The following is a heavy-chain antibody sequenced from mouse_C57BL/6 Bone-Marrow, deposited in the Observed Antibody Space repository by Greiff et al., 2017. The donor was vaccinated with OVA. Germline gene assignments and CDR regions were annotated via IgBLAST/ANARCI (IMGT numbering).Heavy chain of an antibody. CDR2: INPYNGGT. CDR3: ARYGYVAYWYFDV. D-gene: IGHD2-2*01. V-gene: IGHV1-19*01. J-gene: IGHJ1*03. Sequence: EVQLQQSGPVLVKPGASVKMSCKASGYTFTDYYMNWVKQSHGKSLEWIGVINPYNGGTSYNQKFKGKATLTVDKSSSTAYMELNSLTSEDSAVYYCARYGYVAYWYFDVWGTGTTVTVSS. CDR1: GYTFTDYY.